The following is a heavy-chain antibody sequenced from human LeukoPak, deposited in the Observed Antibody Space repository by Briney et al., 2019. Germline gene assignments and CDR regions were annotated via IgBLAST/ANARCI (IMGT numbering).Heavy chain of an antibody. CDR1: GGSFSGYY. CDR2: INHSGST. J-gene: IGHJ6*03. D-gene: IGHD5-24*01. CDR3: ARERRDGYNYYYYMDV. Sequence: SETLSLTCAVYGGSFSGYYWSWIRQPPGKGLEWIGEINHSGSTNYNPSLKSRVTISVDTSKNQFSLKLSSVIAADTAVCYCARERRDGYNYYYYMDVWGKGTTVTVSS. V-gene: IGHV4-34*01.